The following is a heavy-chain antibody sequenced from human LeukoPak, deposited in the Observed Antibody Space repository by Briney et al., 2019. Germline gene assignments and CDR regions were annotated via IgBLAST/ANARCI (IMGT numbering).Heavy chain of an antibody. CDR2: ISAYNGNT. Sequence: AASVKVSCKASGYTFTSYGISWVRQAPGQGLEWMGWISAYNGNTNYAQKLQGRVTMTTDKSTSTAYMELRSLRSDDTAVYYCARDRRAYSGSYFDFDYWGQGTLVTVSS. D-gene: IGHD1-26*01. CDR3: ARDRRAYSGSYFDFDY. CDR1: GYTFTSYG. V-gene: IGHV1-18*01. J-gene: IGHJ4*02.